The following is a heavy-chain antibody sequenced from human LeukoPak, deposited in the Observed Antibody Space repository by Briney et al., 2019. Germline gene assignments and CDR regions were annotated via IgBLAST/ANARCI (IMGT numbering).Heavy chain of an antibody. J-gene: IGHJ4*02. CDR2: INHSGST. V-gene: IGHV4-34*01. CDR3: ARGHQNYYPEDY. Sequence: SETLSLTCAVYGGSFSGYYWSWIRQPPGKGLEWIGEINHSGSTNYNPSLKSRVTISVDTSKNQFSLKLSSVTAADTAAYYCARGHQNYYPEDYWGQGALVTVSS. D-gene: IGHD3-22*01. CDR1: GGSFSGYY.